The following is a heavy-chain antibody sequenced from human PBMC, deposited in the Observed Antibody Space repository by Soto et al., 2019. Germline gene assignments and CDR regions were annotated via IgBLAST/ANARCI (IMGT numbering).Heavy chain of an antibody. Sequence: QITLKESGPTLVKPTQTLTLTCTFSGFSLSTSGVGVGWIRQPPEKALEWLALIYWDDDKRYSPSLKSRLTITKDTSKTQVVLTMTNMNPVDTATYYCARHNYCSSTSCYPYYFDYWGQGTLVTASS. CDR2: IYWDDDK. J-gene: IGHJ4*02. V-gene: IGHV2-5*02. CDR1: GFSLSTSGVG. D-gene: IGHD2-2*01. CDR3: ARHNYCSSTSCYPYYFDY.